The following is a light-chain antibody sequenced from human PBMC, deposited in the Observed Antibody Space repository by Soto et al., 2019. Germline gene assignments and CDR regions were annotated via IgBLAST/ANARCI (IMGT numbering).Light chain of an antibody. V-gene: IGKV3-20*01. Sequence: EIVLRQSPGTLYLSPGERDTLSCRASQSVSLSYLAWYQQKPGQTPRLLIYGTSCRATGIPDRFSGSGSGTDLTLTITRLEHEDFAVYYCKQYGRTFGQGTKVEIK. CDR2: GTS. CDR1: QSVSLSY. CDR3: KQYGRT. J-gene: IGKJ1*01.